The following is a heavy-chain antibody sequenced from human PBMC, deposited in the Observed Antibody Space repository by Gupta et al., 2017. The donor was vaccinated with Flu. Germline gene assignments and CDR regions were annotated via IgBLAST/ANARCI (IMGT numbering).Heavy chain of an antibody. V-gene: IGHV3-23*01. D-gene: IGHD1-1*01. Sequence: EVQLLESGGGLAQPGGSLRLSCAASGFTFSNYAMRWVRQAPGKGLEWVSTITGGGSNTYYEDSVKGRFTISGDSSKKTVYLQMNSLRAEDTAVYYCTKGANWAFEIWGQGTMGTVSS. CDR3: TKGANWAFEI. CDR1: GFTFSNYA. CDR2: ITGGGSNT. J-gene: IGHJ3*02.